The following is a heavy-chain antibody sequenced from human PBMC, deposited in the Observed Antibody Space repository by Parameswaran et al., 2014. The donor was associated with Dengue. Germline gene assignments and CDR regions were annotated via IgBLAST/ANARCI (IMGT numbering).Heavy chain of an antibody. D-gene: IGHD1-26*01. J-gene: IGHJ4*02. V-gene: IGHV1-46*01. CDR3: ARTSGSYWGYFDY. Sequence: WVRQAPGQGLEWMGIINPSGGSTSYAQKFQGRVTMTRDTSTSTVYMELSSLRSEDTAVYYCARTSGSYWGYFDYWGQGTLVTVSS. CDR2: INPSGGST.